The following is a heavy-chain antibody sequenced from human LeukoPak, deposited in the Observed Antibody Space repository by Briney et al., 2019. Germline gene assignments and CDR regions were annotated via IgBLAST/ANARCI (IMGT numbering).Heavy chain of an antibody. CDR2: INAYNGNT. CDR3: ARYNGYSSGWYVPNPTIDY. CDR1: GYTFTNYG. V-gene: IGHV1-18*04. J-gene: IGHJ4*02. Sequence: GASVKVSCKASGYTFTNYGISWVRQAPGQGLGWMGWINAYNGNTSYAQKLQGRVTMTTDTSTSTAYMELRSLRSDDTAVYYCARYNGYSSGWYVPNPTIDYWGQGTLVTVSS. D-gene: IGHD6-19*01.